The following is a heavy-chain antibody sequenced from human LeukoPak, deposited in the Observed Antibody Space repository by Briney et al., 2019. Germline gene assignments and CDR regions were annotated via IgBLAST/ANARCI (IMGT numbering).Heavy chain of an antibody. CDR3: AREYYDILTGSGGFDY. J-gene: IGHJ4*02. V-gene: IGHV1-8*03. Sequence: ASVKVSCKASGYTFTSYDINWVRQATGQGLEWMGWMNPNSGNTGYAQKFQGRVTITRNTSISTAYMELSSLRSEDTAVYYCAREYYDILTGSGGFDYWGQGTLVTVSS. CDR2: MNPNSGNT. D-gene: IGHD3-9*01. CDR1: GYTFTSYD.